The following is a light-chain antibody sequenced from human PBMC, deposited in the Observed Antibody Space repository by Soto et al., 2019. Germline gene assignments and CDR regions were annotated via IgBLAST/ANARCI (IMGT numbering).Light chain of an antibody. CDR2: AAS. CDR1: QSISSY. Sequence: DLQMTQSPSSLSASVGDRVTITCRASQSISSYLNWYQQKPGKAPNLLIYAASSLQSGVPSRFSGSGSGTDFTLTISNLQPEDFATYFCQQGFSSTWTFGQGTKVEIK. V-gene: IGKV1-39*01. J-gene: IGKJ1*01. CDR3: QQGFSSTWT.